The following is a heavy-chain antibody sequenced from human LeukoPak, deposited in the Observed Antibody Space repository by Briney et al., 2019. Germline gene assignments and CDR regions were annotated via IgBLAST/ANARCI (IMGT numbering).Heavy chain of an antibody. J-gene: IGHJ6*02. V-gene: IGHV4-39*07. D-gene: IGHD3-10*01. CDR2: IYYSGNT. Sequence: SETLSLTCTVSPGSISSSSYYWGWIRQPPGKGLEWIGTIYYSGNTNYNPSLKSRVSISVDTSKNQFSLKLSSVTAADTAVYYCARVVKDYGSGSYYHKYYYYYYGMDVWGQGTTVTVSS. CDR3: ARVVKDYGSGSYYHKYYYYYYGMDV. CDR1: PGSISSSSYY.